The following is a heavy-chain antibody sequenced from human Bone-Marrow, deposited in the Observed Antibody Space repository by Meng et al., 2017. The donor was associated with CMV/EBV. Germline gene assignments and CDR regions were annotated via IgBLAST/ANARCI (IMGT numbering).Heavy chain of an antibody. CDR3: ARGVPPFDY. Sequence: LALTCAVYSGSFTGYYWTWTRQAQGRGLGWIGEGYPDGGANNSPSLKSRVTISGDTSKKQFSLKLTSVTAADTAVYYCARGVPPFDYWGQGILVTVSS. V-gene: IGHV4-34*01. J-gene: IGHJ4*02. CDR1: SGSFTGYY. CDR2: GYPDGGA.